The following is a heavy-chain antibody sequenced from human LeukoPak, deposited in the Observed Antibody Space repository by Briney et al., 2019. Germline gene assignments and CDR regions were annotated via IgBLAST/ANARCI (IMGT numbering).Heavy chain of an antibody. V-gene: IGHV3-23*01. CDR3: TTAGNYGSGTNPYY. D-gene: IGHD3-10*01. Sequence: GGSLRLSCTASGFTFSDYAMSWVRQAPGKGLEWVSGISGSGGSIRYADSVKGRFIISRDNSKNTLYLQMNSLRAEDTAVYYCTTAGNYGSGTNPYYWGQGTLVTVSS. J-gene: IGHJ4*02. CDR2: ISGSGGSI. CDR1: GFTFSDYA.